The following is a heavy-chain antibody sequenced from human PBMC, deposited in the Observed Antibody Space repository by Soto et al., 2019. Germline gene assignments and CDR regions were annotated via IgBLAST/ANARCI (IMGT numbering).Heavy chain of an antibody. D-gene: IGHD2-2*01. CDR3: ARDGAVVGYCISTSCLRRPVDP. Sequence: PGGSLRLSCAASGFTFSSYGMYWVRQAPGKGLEWVAVIWYDGSNKYYADSVKGRFTISRDNSKNTLYLQMNSLRAEDTAVYYCARDGAVVGYCISTSCLRRPVDPWGQGTLVTVSS. CDR2: IWYDGSNK. J-gene: IGHJ5*02. V-gene: IGHV3-30*19. CDR1: GFTFSSYG.